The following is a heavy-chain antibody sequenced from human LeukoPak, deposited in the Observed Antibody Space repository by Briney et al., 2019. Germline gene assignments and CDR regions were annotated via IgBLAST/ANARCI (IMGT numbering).Heavy chain of an antibody. CDR2: IIPIFGTA. Sequence: SVKVSCKASVGSFSSYAISWVRQAPGQGLEWMGGIIPIFGTANYAQKFQGRVTITADESTSTAYMELSSLRSEDTAVYYGARGYNYYDSSGYYRTLDYWGQGTLVTVSS. V-gene: IGHV1-69*01. J-gene: IGHJ4*02. CDR3: ARGYNYYDSSGYYRTLDY. CDR1: VGSFSSYA. D-gene: IGHD3-22*01.